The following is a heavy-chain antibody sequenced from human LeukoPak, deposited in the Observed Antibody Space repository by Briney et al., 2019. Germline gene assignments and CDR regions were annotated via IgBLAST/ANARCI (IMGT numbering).Heavy chain of an antibody. CDR3: AKERHYDILTGYWADYFDY. CDR2: ISGSGGST. Sequence: GGSLRLSCAASGFTFSSYAMSWVRQAPGKGLEWVSAISGSGGSTYYADSVKGRSTISRDNSKNTLYLQMNSLRAEDTAVYYCAKERHYDILTGYWADYFDYWGQGTLVTVSS. V-gene: IGHV3-23*01. D-gene: IGHD3-9*01. J-gene: IGHJ4*02. CDR1: GFTFSSYA.